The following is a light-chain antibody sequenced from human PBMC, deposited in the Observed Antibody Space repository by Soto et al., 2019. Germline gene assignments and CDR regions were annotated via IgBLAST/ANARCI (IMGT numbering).Light chain of an antibody. J-gene: IGKJ5*01. V-gene: IGKV3-20*01. CDR3: QQYGSSPIT. CDR2: GAS. CDR1: QSVSSSY. Sequence: EIVLTQSPGTLSLSPGERATISCRAIQSVSSSYLAWYQQKPGQAPSLLIYGASSRATGIPGRFSGSGSGTDFTLTISRLEPGDFAVYYCQQYGSSPITFGQGTRLEIK.